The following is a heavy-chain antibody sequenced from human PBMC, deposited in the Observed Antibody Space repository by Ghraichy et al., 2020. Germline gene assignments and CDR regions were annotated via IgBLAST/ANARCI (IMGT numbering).Heavy chain of an antibody. CDR3: ARVSPELGIGVYFDY. V-gene: IGHV4-38-2*02. CDR1: GYSISSGYY. CDR2: IYHSGST. Sequence: SQTLSLTCTVSGYSISSGYYWGWIRQPPGKGLEWIGSIYHSGSTYYNPSLKSRVTISVDTSKNQFSLKLSSVTAADTAVYYCARVSPELGIGVYFDYWGQGTLVTVSS. J-gene: IGHJ4*02. D-gene: IGHD7-27*01.